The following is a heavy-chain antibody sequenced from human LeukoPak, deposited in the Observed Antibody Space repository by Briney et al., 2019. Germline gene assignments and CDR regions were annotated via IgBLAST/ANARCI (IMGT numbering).Heavy chain of an antibody. CDR2: INPSGGST. Sequence: ASVKVSCKASGYTFTSYYMHWVRQAPGQGLEWMGIINPSGGSTSYAQKFQGRVTMTRNTSISTAYMELSSLRSEDTAVYYCARGFEELWFGESLSYYYMDVWGKGTTVTISS. V-gene: IGHV1-46*01. D-gene: IGHD3-10*01. J-gene: IGHJ6*03. CDR1: GYTFTSYY. CDR3: ARGFEELWFGESLSYYYMDV.